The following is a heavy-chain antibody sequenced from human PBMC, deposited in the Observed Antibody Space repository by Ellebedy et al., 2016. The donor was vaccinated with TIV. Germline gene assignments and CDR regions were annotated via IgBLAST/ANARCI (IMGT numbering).Heavy chain of an antibody. CDR1: GFTFSSYS. D-gene: IGHD5-18*01. CDR2: ISSSGTNI. V-gene: IGHV3-48*04. CDR3: ARGAERGYTYGSVY. Sequence: PGGSLRLSCAASGFTFSSYSMNWVRQAPGKGLEWVSYISSSGTNIYYAGSVKGRFTISSDNAKNSLYLQMNSLRAEDTAVYYCARGAERGYTYGSVYWGQGTLVTVSS. J-gene: IGHJ4*02.